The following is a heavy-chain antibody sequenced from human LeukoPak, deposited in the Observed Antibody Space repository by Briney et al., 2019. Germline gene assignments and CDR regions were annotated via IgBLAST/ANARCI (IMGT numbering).Heavy chain of an antibody. Sequence: TSETLSLTCTVSGGSISSSSYYWGWIRQPPGKGLEWIGSIYYSGSTYYNPSLKSRVTISVDTSKNQFSLKLSSVTAADTAVYYCARATRYSSSWYSQDAFDIWGQGTMVTVSS. J-gene: IGHJ3*02. CDR3: ARATRYSSSWYSQDAFDI. CDR1: GGSISSSSYY. D-gene: IGHD6-13*01. CDR2: IYYSGST. V-gene: IGHV4-39*07.